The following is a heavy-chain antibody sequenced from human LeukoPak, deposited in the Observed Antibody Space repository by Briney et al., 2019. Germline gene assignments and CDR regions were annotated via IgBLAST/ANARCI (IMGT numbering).Heavy chain of an antibody. D-gene: IGHD3-10*01. J-gene: IGHJ6*03. V-gene: IGHV4-59*08. Sequence: SETLSLTCTVSGGFISSYYWSWLRQPPGKGLEWIGYIYYSGSTYYNPSLKSRVTISVDTSKNQFSLKLSSVTAADTAVYYCARVYGSGSYYNGYYYYYMDVWGKGTTVTISS. CDR2: IYYSGST. CDR3: ARVYGSGSYYNGYYYYYMDV. CDR1: GGFISSYY.